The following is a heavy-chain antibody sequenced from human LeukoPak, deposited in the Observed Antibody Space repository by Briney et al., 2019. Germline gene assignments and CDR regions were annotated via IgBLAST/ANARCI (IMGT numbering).Heavy chain of an antibody. CDR1: GGSFSGYY. Sequence: SETLSLTCAVYGGSFSGYYWSWIRQPPGKGLEWIGEINHSGSTNYNPSLKSRVTISVDTSKNQFSLKPSSVTAADTAVYYCARGKYYYDSSGYTYWGQGTLVTVSS. V-gene: IGHV4-34*01. CDR2: INHSGST. CDR3: ARGKYYYDSSGYTY. J-gene: IGHJ4*02. D-gene: IGHD3-22*01.